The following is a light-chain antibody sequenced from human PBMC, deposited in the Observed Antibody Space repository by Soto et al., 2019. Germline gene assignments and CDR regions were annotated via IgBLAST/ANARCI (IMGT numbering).Light chain of an antibody. Sequence: DIQVTQSPSSLSASVGDRVTITCRASQSIKTYLNWYQQKPGEAPKLLIHGASNLESGVPSRFSGSGSGTDFTITISSLQPEDFATYFCQQSDGTPYTFGQGTKLEI. V-gene: IGKV1-39*01. CDR2: GAS. CDR1: QSIKTY. CDR3: QQSDGTPYT. J-gene: IGKJ2*01.